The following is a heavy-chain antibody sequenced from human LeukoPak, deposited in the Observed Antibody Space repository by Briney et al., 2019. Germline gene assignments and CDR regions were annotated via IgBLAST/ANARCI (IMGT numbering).Heavy chain of an antibody. CDR2: IYYSGST. CDR3: ARGRRYYNY. V-gene: IGHV4-59*01. CDR1: GGSISSYY. Sequence: SETLSLTCTVSGGSISSYYWSWIRQPPGKGLEWIGYIYYSGSTNYNPSLKSRVTISVDTSKNQFSLKLSSVTAADTAVYYCARGRRYYNYWGQGTLVTVSS. D-gene: IGHD3-9*01. J-gene: IGHJ4*02.